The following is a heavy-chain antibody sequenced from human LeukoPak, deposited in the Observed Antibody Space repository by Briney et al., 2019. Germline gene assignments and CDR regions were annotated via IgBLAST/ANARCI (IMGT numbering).Heavy chain of an antibody. Sequence: SETLSLTCTVSGGSISSGSYYWSWIRQPAGKGLEWIGYIYYSGSTNYNPSLKSRVTISVDTSKNQFSLKLSSVTAADTAVYYCARLNRGNDSGSYYQTDYWGQGTLVTVSS. CDR2: IYYSGST. V-gene: IGHV4-61*10. D-gene: IGHD1-26*01. CDR3: ARLNRGNDSGSYYQTDY. J-gene: IGHJ4*02. CDR1: GGSISSGSYY.